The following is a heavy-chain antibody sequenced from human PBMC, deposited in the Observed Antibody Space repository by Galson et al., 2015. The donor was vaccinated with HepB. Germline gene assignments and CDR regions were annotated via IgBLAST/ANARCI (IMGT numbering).Heavy chain of an antibody. V-gene: IGHV1-3*04. CDR1: GYTFITYP. J-gene: IGHJ4*02. CDR3: AREGGHEATGLY. Sequence: SVKASCKASGYTFITYPMHWVRQAPGQRFEWMGWINTVNGNTKYSQKFQGRVTFTRDTSASTVYMELSTLRSEDTAVYFCAREGGHEATGLYWGQGTLVTVSS. CDR2: INTVNGNT. D-gene: IGHD1-26*01.